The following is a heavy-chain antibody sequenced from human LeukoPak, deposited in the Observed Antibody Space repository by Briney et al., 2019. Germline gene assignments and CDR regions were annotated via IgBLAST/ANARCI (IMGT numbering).Heavy chain of an antibody. CDR3: ARTYSSSWYAGNYVDY. CDR2: ISYDGSNK. CDR1: GFTFSSYG. Sequence: PGGSLRLSCAASGFTFSSYGMHWVRQAPGKGLEWVAVISYDGSNKYYADSVKGRFTISRDNSKNTLYLQMNSLRAEDTAVYYCARTYSSSWYAGNYVDYWGQGTLVTVSS. D-gene: IGHD6-13*01. V-gene: IGHV3-30*03. J-gene: IGHJ4*02.